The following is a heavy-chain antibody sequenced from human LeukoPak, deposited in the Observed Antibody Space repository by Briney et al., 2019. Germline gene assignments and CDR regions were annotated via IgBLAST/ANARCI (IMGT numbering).Heavy chain of an antibody. CDR2: ISGSGGST. V-gene: IGHV3-23*01. J-gene: IGHJ3*02. CDR3: AKGIARTVGAFDI. CDR1: GFTFNNYA. Sequence: GGSLRLSCAASGFTFNNYAMTWVRQAPGKGLEWITAISGSGGSTYYADSVKGRFTISRDNSKNTLYLQMNSLRAEDTAVYYYAKGIARTVGAFDIWGQGTMVTVSS. D-gene: IGHD4-17*01.